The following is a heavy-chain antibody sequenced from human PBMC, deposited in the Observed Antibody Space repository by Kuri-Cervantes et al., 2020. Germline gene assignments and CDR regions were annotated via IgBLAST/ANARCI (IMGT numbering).Heavy chain of an antibody. Sequence: LSLTCAASGFTFDDYAMHWVRQAPGKGLEWVSGISWNSGSIGYADSVKGRFTISRDNAKNSLYLQMNSLRAEDTALYYCAKDRTAMVTNWFDPWGQGTLVTVSS. CDR1: GFTFDDYA. V-gene: IGHV3-9*01. CDR3: AKDRTAMVTNWFDP. D-gene: IGHD5-18*01. J-gene: IGHJ5*02. CDR2: ISWNSGSI.